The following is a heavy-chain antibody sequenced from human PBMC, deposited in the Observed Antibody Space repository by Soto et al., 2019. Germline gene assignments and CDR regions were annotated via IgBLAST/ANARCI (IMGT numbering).Heavy chain of an antibody. J-gene: IGHJ1*01. V-gene: IGHV1-8*01. D-gene: IGHD2-2*01. CDR1: GYTFTSYD. CDR2: MNPNSGKT. CDR3: ARGGGCSSTSCYEYFQH. Sequence: ASVKVSCKASGYTFTSYDINWVRQATGQGLEWMGWMNPNSGKTGYAQKFQGRVTMTRNTSISTAFMELSSLRSEDTAGYYCARGGGCSSTSCYEYFQHWGQGTLVTVSS.